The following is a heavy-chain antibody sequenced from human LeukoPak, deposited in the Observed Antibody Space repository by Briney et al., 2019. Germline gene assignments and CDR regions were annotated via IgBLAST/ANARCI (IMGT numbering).Heavy chain of an antibody. D-gene: IGHD1-26*01. Sequence: GGSLRLSCAASGFTFSSYAMHWVRQAPGKGLEWVAVISYDGSNKYYADSVKGRFTISRDNSKNTLYLQMNSLRAEDTAVYYCARESFSSSGYYFDYWGQGTLVTVSS. J-gene: IGHJ4*02. CDR2: ISYDGSNK. V-gene: IGHV3-30-3*01. CDR3: ARESFSSSGYYFDY. CDR1: GFTFSSYA.